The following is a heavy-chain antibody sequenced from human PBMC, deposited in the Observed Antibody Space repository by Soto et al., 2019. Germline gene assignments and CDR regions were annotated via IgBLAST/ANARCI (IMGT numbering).Heavy chain of an antibody. CDR1: GASIISNNY. J-gene: IGHJ4*02. V-gene: IGHV4-39*01. CDR3: ATVRGYYSYHEH. D-gene: IGHD3-3*01. CDR2: IYYSGSI. Sequence: QLGLQESGPRLVKPSETLSLTCSVSGASIISNNYWGWIRQNPGKGLQWIGTIYYSGSIYYNPSLDSRVTMSVDTSKNQFSLKLTSVTAEDSAVYFCATVRGYYSYHEHWGQGIQVIVST.